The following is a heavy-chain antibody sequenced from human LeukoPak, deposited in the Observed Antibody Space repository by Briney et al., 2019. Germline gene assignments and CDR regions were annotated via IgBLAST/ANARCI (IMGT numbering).Heavy chain of an antibody. Sequence: SVKVSCKASGGTFSSYAISWVRQAPGQGLEWMGRIIPILGVANYAQKFQGRVTITADKSTSTAYMELSSLRSEDTAVYYCATPRYCSSTSCYDNWFDPWGQGTLVTVSS. CDR1: GGTFSSYA. CDR2: IIPILGVA. D-gene: IGHD2-2*01. CDR3: ATPRYCSSTSCYDNWFDP. V-gene: IGHV1-69*04. J-gene: IGHJ5*02.